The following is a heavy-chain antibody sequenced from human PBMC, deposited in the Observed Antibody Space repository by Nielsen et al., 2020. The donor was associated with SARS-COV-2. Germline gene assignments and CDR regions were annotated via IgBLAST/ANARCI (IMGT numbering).Heavy chain of an antibody. D-gene: IGHD3-10*01. CDR3: ASHYGSGRGLDYFEH. Sequence: GGSLRLSCAGSGFIFSSYAMTWVRQAPGKGLAWVSAISGSADITYYADSVKGRFTISRDNSKNTLYLQMNSLRAGDTAIYYCASHYGSGRGLDYFEHWGQGTLVTVSS. V-gene: IGHV3-23*01. J-gene: IGHJ4*02. CDR1: GFIFSSYA. CDR2: ISGSADIT.